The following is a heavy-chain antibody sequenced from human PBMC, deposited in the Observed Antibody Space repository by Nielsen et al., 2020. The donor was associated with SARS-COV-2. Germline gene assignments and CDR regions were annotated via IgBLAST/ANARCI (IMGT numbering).Heavy chain of an antibody. CDR1: GFDFSKYA. CDR2: ISYDGSTK. D-gene: IGHD6-13*01. CDR3: AKDPSSYLDY. Sequence: GESLKISCAASGFDFSKYAMSWFRQAPGKGLKWVAVISYDGSTKHHADSAKGRFAVSRDNAKNSLYLQMNSLRAEDTALYYCAKDPSSYLDYWGQGTLVTVSS. V-gene: IGHV3-30*18. J-gene: IGHJ4*02.